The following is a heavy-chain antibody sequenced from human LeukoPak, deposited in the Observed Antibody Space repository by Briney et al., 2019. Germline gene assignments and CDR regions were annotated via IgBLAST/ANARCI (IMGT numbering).Heavy chain of an antibody. CDR3: AKDVADSSGYGLDY. CDR1: GFTFDDYA. Sequence: PGGSLRLSCAASGFTFDDYAMHWVRQAPGKGLEWVSGISWNSGSIGYADSVKGRFTISRDNAKNSLYLQMNRLRTEDTALYYCAKDVADSSGYGLDYRGQGTLVTVSS. D-gene: IGHD3-22*01. J-gene: IGHJ4*02. CDR2: ISWNSGSI. V-gene: IGHV3-9*01.